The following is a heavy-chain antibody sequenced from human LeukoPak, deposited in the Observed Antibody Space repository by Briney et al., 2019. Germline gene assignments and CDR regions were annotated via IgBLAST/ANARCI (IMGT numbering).Heavy chain of an antibody. CDR1: GGSISSYY. CDR2: IYYSGST. V-gene: IGHV4-59*01. D-gene: IGHD3-10*01. J-gene: IGHJ6*02. CDR3: ARGVTMVRGVIPGMDV. Sequence: SETLSLTCTVSGGSISSYYWSWIRQPPGKGLEWIGYIYYSGSTNYNPSLKSRVTISVDTSKNQFSLKLSSVTAADTAVYYCARGVTMVRGVIPGMDVWGQGTTVTVSS.